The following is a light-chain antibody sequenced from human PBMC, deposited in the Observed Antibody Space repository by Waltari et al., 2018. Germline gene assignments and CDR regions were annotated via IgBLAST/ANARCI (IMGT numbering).Light chain of an antibody. Sequence: QSVLTQPPSVSGTPGRRVSISCSGSSSNIGSKSVNWYQQVPGTAPKLLIYSNNQRPSGVPDRFSGSKSGTSASLAISGLQSEDEADYYCATWDDSLNGLFGGGTKLTVL. CDR1: SSNIGSKS. J-gene: IGLJ2*01. CDR2: SNN. CDR3: ATWDDSLNGL. V-gene: IGLV1-44*01.